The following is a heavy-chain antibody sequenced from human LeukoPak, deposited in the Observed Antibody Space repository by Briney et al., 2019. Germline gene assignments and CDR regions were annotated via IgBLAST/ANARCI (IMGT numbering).Heavy chain of an antibody. D-gene: IGHD4-17*01. CDR3: ARPTTVTMVDAFNI. J-gene: IGHJ3*02. Sequence: PGGSLRLSCAASGFTFSRYSMNWVRQAPGKGLEWVSYISSSSSTIYYADSVKGRFTISRDNAKNSLYLQMNSLRAVDTAVYFCARPTTVTMVDAFNIWGLGTMVTVSS. V-gene: IGHV3-48*01. CDR2: ISSSSSTI. CDR1: GFTFSRYS.